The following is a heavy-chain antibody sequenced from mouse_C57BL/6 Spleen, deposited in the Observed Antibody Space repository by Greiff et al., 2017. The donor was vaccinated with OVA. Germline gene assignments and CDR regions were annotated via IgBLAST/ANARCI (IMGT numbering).Heavy chain of an antibody. CDR2: IDPSDSET. V-gene: IGHV1-52*01. D-gene: IGHD1-1*01. J-gene: IGHJ2*01. Sequence: QVQLQQPGAELVRPGSSVKLSCKASGYTFTSYWMHWVKQRPIQGLEWIGNIDPSDSETHYNQKFKDKATLTVDKSSSTAYMQLSSLTSEDSAVYDCARRGTVVARGFDDWGQGTTLTVAS. CDR3: ARRGTVVARGFDD. CDR1: GYTFTSYW.